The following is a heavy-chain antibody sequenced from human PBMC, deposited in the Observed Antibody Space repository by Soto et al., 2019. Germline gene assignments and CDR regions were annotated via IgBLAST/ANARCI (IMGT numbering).Heavy chain of an antibody. Sequence: PGGSLRLSCAASGFTFSSYSMNWVRQAPGKGLEWVSSISSSSSYIYYADSVKGRFTISRDNAKNSLYLQMNSLRAEDTAVYYCVLEAVTTNAFDIWGQGTMVTVSS. CDR3: VLEAVTTNAFDI. CDR2: ISSSSSYI. V-gene: IGHV3-21*01. D-gene: IGHD4-17*01. CDR1: GFTFSSYS. J-gene: IGHJ3*02.